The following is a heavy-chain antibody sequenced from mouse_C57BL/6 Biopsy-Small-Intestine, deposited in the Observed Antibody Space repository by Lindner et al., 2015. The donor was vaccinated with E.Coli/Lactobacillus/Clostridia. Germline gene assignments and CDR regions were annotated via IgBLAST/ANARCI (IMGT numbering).Heavy chain of an antibody. D-gene: IGHD2-3*01. J-gene: IGHJ4*01. V-gene: IGHV1-81*01. CDR1: GYTFTSYG. CDR3: ARDGYYGDYAMDY. Sequence: VQLQESGAEVARPGASVKLSCKASGYTFTSYGLIWVKQRTGQGLEWIGEIFPRSDNIYYNEKFKGKATLTADKSSNTAYMELRSLTSEDSAVYFCARDGYYGDYAMDYWGQGTSVIVSS. CDR2: IFPRSDNI.